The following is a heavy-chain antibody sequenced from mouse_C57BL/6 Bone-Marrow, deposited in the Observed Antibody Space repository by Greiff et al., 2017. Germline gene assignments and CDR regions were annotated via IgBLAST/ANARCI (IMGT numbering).Heavy chain of an antibody. CDR1: GYAFSSYW. CDR2: IYPGDGDT. Sequence: QVQLQQSGAELVKPGASVKISCKASGYAFSSYWMNWVKQRPGKGLAWIGQIYPGDGDTNSNGTFKGKATLTADKSSSTAYMQLSSLTSEDSAVYFCARGGIYYYGSYYFDYWGQGTTLTVSS. V-gene: IGHV1-80*01. D-gene: IGHD1-1*01. CDR3: ARGGIYYYGSYYFDY. J-gene: IGHJ2*01.